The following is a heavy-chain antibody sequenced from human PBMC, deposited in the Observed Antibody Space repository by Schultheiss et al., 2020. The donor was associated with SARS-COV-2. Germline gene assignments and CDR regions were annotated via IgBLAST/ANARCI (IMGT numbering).Heavy chain of an antibody. J-gene: IGHJ6*02. CDR2: IYHSGST. CDR1: GGSFSGYY. V-gene: IGHV4-34*01. D-gene: IGHD2-15*01. CDR3: ARGRVVVVVAAIIHYYYGMDV. Sequence: SETLSLTCAVYGGSFSGYYWSWIRQPPGKGLEWIGEIYHSGSTNYNPSLKSRVTISVDKSKNQFSLKLSSVTAADTAVYYCARGRVVVVVAAIIHYYYGMDVWGQGTTVTVSS.